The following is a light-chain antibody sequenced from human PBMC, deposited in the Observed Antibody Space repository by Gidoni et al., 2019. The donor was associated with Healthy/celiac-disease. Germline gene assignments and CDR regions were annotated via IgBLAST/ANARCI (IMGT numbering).Light chain of an antibody. V-gene: IGLV2-8*01. Sequence: QSALTQPPSASGSPGQSVPISCTGTSTDVGGYNYVSWYQQHSGNAPKLMIYEVSKRPSGVPDRFSGSKSGNTASLTVSGLQAEDEADYYCSSYAGSNNPWVFGGGTKLTVL. J-gene: IGLJ3*02. CDR3: SSYAGSNNPWV. CDR2: EVS. CDR1: STDVGGYNY.